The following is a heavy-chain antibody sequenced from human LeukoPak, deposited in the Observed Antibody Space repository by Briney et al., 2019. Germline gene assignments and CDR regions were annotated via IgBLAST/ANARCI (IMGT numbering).Heavy chain of an antibody. D-gene: IGHD2-2*01. CDR3: AVGYCSSTSCSAGFDY. Sequence: SVKVSCKASGGPFSSYAISWVRQAPGQGLEWMGRIFPILGIANYAQKFQGRVTITADKSTSTAYMELSSLRSEDTAVYYCAVGYCSSTSCSAGFDYWGQGTLVTVSS. J-gene: IGHJ4*02. V-gene: IGHV1-69*04. CDR1: GGPFSSYA. CDR2: IFPILGIA.